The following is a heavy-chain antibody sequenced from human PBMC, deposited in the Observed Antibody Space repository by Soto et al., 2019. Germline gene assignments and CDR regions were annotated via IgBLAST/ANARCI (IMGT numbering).Heavy chain of an antibody. CDR2: ISGSGGST. J-gene: IGHJ4*02. CDR1: GFTFSSYA. V-gene: IGHV3-23*01. CDR3: AKFGYGSGWYVDYFDY. D-gene: IGHD6-19*01. Sequence: GGSLRLSCAASGFTFSSYAMSWVGQAPGKGLEWVSAISGSGGSTYYADSVKGRFTISRDNSKNTLYLQMNSLRAEDTAVYYCAKFGYGSGWYVDYFDYWGQGTLVTVSS.